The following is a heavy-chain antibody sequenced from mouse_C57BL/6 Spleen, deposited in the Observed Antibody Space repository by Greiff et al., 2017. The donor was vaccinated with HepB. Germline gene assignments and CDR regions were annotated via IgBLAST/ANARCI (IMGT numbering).Heavy chain of an antibody. CDR1: GYTFTSYW. V-gene: IGHV1-53*01. CDR2: INPSNGGT. Sequence: QVQLQQPGTELVKPGASVKLSCKASGYTFTSYWMHWVKQRPGQGLEWIGNINPSNGGTNYNEKFKSKATMTVDKSSSTAYMQLSSLTSEDSAVYYYGRWGLLYRAMDYWGQGTSVTVSS. J-gene: IGHJ4*01. CDR3: GRWGLLYRAMDY. D-gene: IGHD2-13*01.